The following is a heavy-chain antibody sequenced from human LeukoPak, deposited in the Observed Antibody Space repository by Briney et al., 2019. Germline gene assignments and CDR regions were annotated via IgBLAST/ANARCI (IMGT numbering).Heavy chain of an antibody. Sequence: SETLSLTCTVSGGSISSGLYYWSWIRQPAGKGLEWIGRIYMSGRTNYNPSLKSRVTISEDTSKNQFSLKLNSVTAADTAVYYCARLGYYGSGSLVDYFDYWGQGTLVTVSS. CDR3: ARLGYYGSGSLVDYFDY. V-gene: IGHV4-61*02. D-gene: IGHD3-10*01. J-gene: IGHJ4*02. CDR2: IYMSGRT. CDR1: GGSISSGLYY.